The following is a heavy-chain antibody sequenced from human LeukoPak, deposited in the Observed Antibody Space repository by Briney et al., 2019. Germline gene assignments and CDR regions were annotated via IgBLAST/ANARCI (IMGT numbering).Heavy chain of an antibody. V-gene: IGHV1-18*01. CDR2: ISAYNGNT. CDR1: GYTFTSYG. CDR3: ARDSGQWLVQHYCYYYGMDV. D-gene: IGHD6-19*01. J-gene: IGHJ6*02. Sequence: GASVKVSCKASGYTFTSYGISWVRQAPGQGLEWMGWISAYNGNTNYAQKLQGRVTMTTDTSTSTAYMELRSLRSDDTAVYYCARDSGQWLVQHYCYYYGMDVWGQGTTVTVSS.